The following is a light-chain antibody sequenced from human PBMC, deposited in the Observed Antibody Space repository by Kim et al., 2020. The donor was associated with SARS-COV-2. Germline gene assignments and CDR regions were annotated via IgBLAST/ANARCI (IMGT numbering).Light chain of an antibody. Sequence: EIEMTQSPVTLSVSPGERATLSCRASQSVSSNLAWYQQKPGQAPRLLIYDASIRATGIPARFSGSGSGTEFTLTISSLQSEDFAVYYCQQYNNWPPLTFGGGTKVDIK. CDR1: QSVSSN. CDR2: DAS. V-gene: IGKV3-15*01. J-gene: IGKJ4*01. CDR3: QQYNNWPPLT.